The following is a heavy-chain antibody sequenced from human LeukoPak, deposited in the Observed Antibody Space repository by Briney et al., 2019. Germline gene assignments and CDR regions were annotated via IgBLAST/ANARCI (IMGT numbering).Heavy chain of an antibody. CDR2: IYYSGST. CDR3: ARNEGGCSSTSCYEAMGYYMDV. V-gene: IGHV4-59*11. J-gene: IGHJ6*03. Sequence: SETLSLTCTVSGGSISSHYWSWLRQPPGKGLEWIGYIYYSGSTNYNPSLKSRVTISVDTSKNRFSLKLSSVTAADTAVYYCARNEGGCSSTSCYEAMGYYMDVWGKGTTVTVSS. CDR1: GGSISSHY. D-gene: IGHD2-2*01.